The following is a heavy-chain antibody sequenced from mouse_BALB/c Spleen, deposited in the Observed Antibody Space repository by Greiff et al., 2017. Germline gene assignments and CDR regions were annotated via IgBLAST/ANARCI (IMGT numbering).Heavy chain of an antibody. CDR2: INPSTGYT. CDR1: GYTFTSYW. V-gene: IGHV1-7*01. J-gene: IGHJ4*01. D-gene: IGHD2-1*01. Sequence: QVHVKQSGAELAKPGASVKMSCKASGYTFTSYWMHWVKQRPGQGLEWIGYINPSTGYTEYNQKFKDKATLTADKSSSTAYMQLSSLTSEDSAVYYCARRGGNYEGYAMDYWGQGTSVTVSS. CDR3: ARRGGNYEGYAMDY.